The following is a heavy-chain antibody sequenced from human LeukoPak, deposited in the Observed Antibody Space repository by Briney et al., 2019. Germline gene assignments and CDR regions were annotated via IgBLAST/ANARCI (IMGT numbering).Heavy chain of an antibody. V-gene: IGHV3-7*01. Sequence: GGSLRLSCVASGFSFSTYWMTWVRQAPGKGLEWVANIKQDGSEKYYVDSVKGRFTSSRDNAKNSLYLQMNRLRAEDTAVYYCAKGGMGDYWGQGTLVTVSS. CDR2: IKQDGSEK. CDR1: GFSFSTYW. CDR3: AKGGMGDY. J-gene: IGHJ4*02.